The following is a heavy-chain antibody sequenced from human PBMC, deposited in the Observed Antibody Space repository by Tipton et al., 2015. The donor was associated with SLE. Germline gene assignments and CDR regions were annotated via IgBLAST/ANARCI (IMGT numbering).Heavy chain of an antibody. CDR3: ARGETTRFAP. D-gene: IGHD4-17*01. CDR2: IKQDESQK. J-gene: IGHJ5*01. Sequence: SLRLSCAASGFKMSDFWMSWVRHSPGKGLEWVAHIKQDESQKYYVDSVKGRFTISRDNSKNILYLQMNNLRAEDTAVYYCARGETTRFAPWGQGTLVTVSS. V-gene: IGHV3-7*01. CDR1: GFKMSDFW.